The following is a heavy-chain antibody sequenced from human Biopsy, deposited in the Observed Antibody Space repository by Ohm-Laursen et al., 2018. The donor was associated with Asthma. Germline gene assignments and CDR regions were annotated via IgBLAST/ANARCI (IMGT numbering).Heavy chain of an antibody. V-gene: IGHV1-69*13. D-gene: IGHD2-2*01. CDR1: GDSFSNYA. CDR3: ARGPEYVRSSGALDY. Sequence: GATVKISCKASGDSFSNYAISWVRQAPGQGFEWMGRIIPIFGPTNYAQKFQGRVTISADDSTSTAYMELSSLSSEDTALYYCARGPEYVRSSGALDYWGQGTLVTVSS. J-gene: IGHJ4*02. CDR2: IIPIFGPT.